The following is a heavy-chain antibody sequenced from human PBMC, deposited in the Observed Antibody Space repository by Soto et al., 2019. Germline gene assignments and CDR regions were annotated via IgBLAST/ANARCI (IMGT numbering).Heavy chain of an antibody. Sequence: PSETLSITSTVSDGSISSYYWRWIRQPPGKGLEWIVYIYYSGSTNYNPSLKSRVTISVDTSKNQFSLKLSSVTAADTAVYYCARDNGRLQYYDSSAYWYYLYYCGQGTLVTLS. D-gene: IGHD3-22*01. J-gene: IGHJ4*02. CDR2: IYYSGST. CDR1: DGSISSYY. CDR3: ARDNGRLQYYDSSAYWYYLYY. V-gene: IGHV4-59*01.